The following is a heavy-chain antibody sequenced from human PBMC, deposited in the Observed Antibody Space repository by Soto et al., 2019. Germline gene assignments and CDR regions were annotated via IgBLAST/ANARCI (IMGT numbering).Heavy chain of an antibody. D-gene: IGHD6-19*01. J-gene: IGHJ4*02. CDR3: STWGRNGWYTGFF. CDR1: GYTFTDYD. Sequence: QVQLVQSGAEVRKPGASVKVSCKTSGYTFTDYDINWVRQAPGQGLEWVGRMNPNSGRTDYAQKLEGRVNMTRDISISTAYMELSSLGYDDPAVYFCSTWGRNGWYTGFFWGQGTLVTVSS. V-gene: IGHV1-8*02. CDR2: MNPNSGRT.